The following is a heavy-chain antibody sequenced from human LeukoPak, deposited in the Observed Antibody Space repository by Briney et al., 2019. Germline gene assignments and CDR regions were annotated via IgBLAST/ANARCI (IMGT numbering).Heavy chain of an antibody. J-gene: IGHJ4*02. CDR3: ARSYGGYEDY. CDR1: GDSINSSSYY. V-gene: IGHV4-39*07. D-gene: IGHD5-12*01. CDR2: IYYSGAT. Sequence: NTSETLSLTCTVSGDSINSSSYYWGWIRQPPGKGLEWIGNIYYSGATYYNPSLKSRVTISVDTSKNQFSLKLSSVTAADTAVYYCARSYGGYEDYWGQGTLVTVSS.